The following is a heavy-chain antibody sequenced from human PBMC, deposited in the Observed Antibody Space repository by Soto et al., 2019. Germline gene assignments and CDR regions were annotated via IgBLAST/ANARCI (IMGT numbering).Heavy chain of an antibody. CDR3: ARLVVVAAADAFDI. V-gene: IGHV3-33*01. CDR2: IWYDGSNK. Sequence: QVQLVESGGGVVQPGRSLRLSCAASGFTFSSYGMHWVRQAPGKGLEWVAVIWYDGSNKYYADSVKGRLTISRDNSKNTLYLQMNSLRAEDTAVYYCARLVVVAAADAFDIWGQGTMVTVSS. D-gene: IGHD2-15*01. CDR1: GFTFSSYG. J-gene: IGHJ3*02.